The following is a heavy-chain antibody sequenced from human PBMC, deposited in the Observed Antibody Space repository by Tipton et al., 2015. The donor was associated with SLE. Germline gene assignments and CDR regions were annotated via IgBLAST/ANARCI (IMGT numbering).Heavy chain of an antibody. Sequence: TLSLTCTVSGGSISSGDYYWSWIRQPPGKGLEWIGYIYYSGSTYYNPSLKRRVTISVDTSKNQFSLKLSSVTAADTAVYYCARVDHMITFGGVIVDWGQGTLVTVSS. D-gene: IGHD3-16*02. CDR2: IYYSGST. CDR1: GGSISSGDYY. CDR3: ARVDHMITFGGVIVD. V-gene: IGHV4-30-4*01. J-gene: IGHJ4*02.